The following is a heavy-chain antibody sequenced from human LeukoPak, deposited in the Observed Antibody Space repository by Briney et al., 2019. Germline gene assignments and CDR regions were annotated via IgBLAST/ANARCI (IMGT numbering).Heavy chain of an antibody. J-gene: IGHJ6*04. D-gene: IGHD2-2*01. CDR3: ARDGCSSTSCYPNHYYYGMDV. CDR2: IWYDGSNK. V-gene: IGHV3-33*01. CDR1: GFTFSSYG. Sequence: GGSLRLSCAASGFTFSSYGMHWVRQAPGKGLEWVAVIWYDGSNKYYADSGKGRFTISRDNSKNTLYLQMNSLRAEDTAVYYCARDGCSSTSCYPNHYYYGMDVWGKGTTVTVSS.